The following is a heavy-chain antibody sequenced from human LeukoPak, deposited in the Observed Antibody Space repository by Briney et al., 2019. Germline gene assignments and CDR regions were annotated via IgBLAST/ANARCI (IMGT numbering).Heavy chain of an antibody. D-gene: IGHD6-19*01. Sequence: GGSLRLSCTASGFTFGDYAMSWVRQAPGKGLEWVSVIYSGGSTYYAGSVKGRFTISRDNSKNTLYFQMNNLRAEDTAVYYCARGFGVSSGSLQQWGQGTLVTVSS. V-gene: IGHV3-53*01. J-gene: IGHJ1*01. CDR1: GFTFGDYA. CDR3: ARGFGVSSGSLQQ. CDR2: IYSGGST.